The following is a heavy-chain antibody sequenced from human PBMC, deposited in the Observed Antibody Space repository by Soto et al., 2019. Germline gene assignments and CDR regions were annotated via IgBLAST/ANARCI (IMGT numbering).Heavy chain of an antibody. D-gene: IGHD1-26*01. CDR2: IRSKADGGTA. CDR3: NPFVGAVRD. J-gene: IGHJ4*02. CDR1: GFSFSNVW. Sequence: EVQLVESGGGLVKPGGSLRLSCAASGFSFSNVWMNWVRQTPGKGPEWVGRIRSKADGGTADYAAPVKGRFTISRDDSKKTLYLQMNSLKTEDTAVYYCNPFVGAVRDWGQGTLVTVSS. V-gene: IGHV3-15*07.